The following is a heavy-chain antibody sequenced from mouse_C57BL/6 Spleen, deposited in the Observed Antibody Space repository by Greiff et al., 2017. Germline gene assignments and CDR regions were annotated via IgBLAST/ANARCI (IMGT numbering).Heavy chain of an antibody. J-gene: IGHJ3*01. CDR3: ARSLYDSYCGCAY. V-gene: IGHV1-69*01. CDR2: IDPSDSNT. CDR1: GYTFTSYW. Sequence: QVQLQQSGAELVMPGASVKLSCKASGYTFTSYWMHWVKQRPGQGLEWIGEIDPSDSNTNYNQKFTGKATLPVDKSSSTAYMQLSSLTSEDSAVXYGARSLYDSYCGCAYWGQGTLVTVSA. D-gene: IGHD2-3*01.